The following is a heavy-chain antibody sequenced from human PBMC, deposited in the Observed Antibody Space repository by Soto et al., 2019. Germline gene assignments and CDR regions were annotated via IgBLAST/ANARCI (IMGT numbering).Heavy chain of an antibody. Sequence: EVQLVESGGGLVQPGGSLKLSCAASGFTFSGSAMDWVRQASGKGLEWVGRVRSKANGYATAYAASVKGRFTISRDDSKNTAYLQMNTLTTEDTAVYYCTRLSGDCSSASCLSLDYWGQGTLVTVSS. D-gene: IGHD2-2*01. CDR1: GFTFSGSA. J-gene: IGHJ4*02. CDR3: TRLSGDCSSASCLSLDY. V-gene: IGHV3-73*02. CDR2: VRSKANGYAT.